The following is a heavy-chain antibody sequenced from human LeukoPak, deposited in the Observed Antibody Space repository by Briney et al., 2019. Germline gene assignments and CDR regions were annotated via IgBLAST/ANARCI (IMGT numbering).Heavy chain of an antibody. CDR3: ARVRRGYSYGYDDYYGMDV. Sequence: SETLSLTCTVSGGSISSYYWSWIRQPPGKGLEWIGYIYYTGSTYYNPSLKSRVTISVDTSKNQFSLKLSSVTAADTAVYYCARVRRGYSYGYDDYYGMDVWGQGTTVTVSS. V-gene: IGHV4-59*01. CDR2: IYYTGST. D-gene: IGHD5-18*01. J-gene: IGHJ6*02. CDR1: GGSISSYY.